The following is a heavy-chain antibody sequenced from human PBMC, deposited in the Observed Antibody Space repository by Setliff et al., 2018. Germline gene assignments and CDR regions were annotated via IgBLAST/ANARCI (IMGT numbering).Heavy chain of an antibody. D-gene: IGHD6-6*01. CDR1: GFTFGDFA. Sequence: GGSLRLSCAASGFTFGDFAMTWVRQAPGKGLEWVSGISWNSGSIGYADSVKGRFTISRDNAKNSLYLHMNSLRAEDTAVYYCAREYSSSSGVSTDYWGQGNMVTVSS. V-gene: IGHV3-20*04. J-gene: IGHJ4*02. CDR2: ISWNSGSI. CDR3: AREYSSSSGVSTDY.